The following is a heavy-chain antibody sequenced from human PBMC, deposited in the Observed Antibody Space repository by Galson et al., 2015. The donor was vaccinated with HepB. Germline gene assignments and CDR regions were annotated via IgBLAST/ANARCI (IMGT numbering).Heavy chain of an antibody. V-gene: IGHV3-11*06. CDR1: GFTFSDYY. CDR3: ARVADADYGDHSHVDS. D-gene: IGHD4-17*01. Sequence: SLRLSCAASGFTFSDYYMSWIRQAPGTGLEWLSYISVIGTYTNYADSVKGRFTISRDNAKNSLFLQMNSLRAEDTAVYYCARVADADYGDHSHVDSWGQGTLVTVSS. CDR2: ISVIGTYT. J-gene: IGHJ4*02.